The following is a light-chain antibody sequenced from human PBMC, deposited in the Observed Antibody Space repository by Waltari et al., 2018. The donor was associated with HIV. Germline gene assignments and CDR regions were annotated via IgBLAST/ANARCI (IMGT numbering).Light chain of an antibody. CDR3: QQYNNWPRT. J-gene: IGKJ2*01. CDR2: GAS. Sequence: EIVMTQSPATLSVSPGERATLSCRASQSVSSNLAWHQQKPGQAPRLLIYGASTSATGIPARFSGSGSGTEFTLTISSLQSEDFAFYYCQQYNNWPRTFGQGTKLEIK. CDR1: QSVSSN. V-gene: IGKV3-15*01.